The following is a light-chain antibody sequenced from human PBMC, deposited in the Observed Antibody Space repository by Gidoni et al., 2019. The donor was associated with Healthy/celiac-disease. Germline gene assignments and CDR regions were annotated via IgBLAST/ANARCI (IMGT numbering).Light chain of an antibody. CDR2: GAS. Sequence: EIVMTQSPATLAVSPGERATLPCRASQSVSSNLAWYQQKPGQAPRLLIYGASTRATGIPARFSGSGSGTEFTLTISSLQSEDFAVYYCQQYNNWPLTFGGGTKVELK. V-gene: IGKV3-15*01. J-gene: IGKJ4*01. CDR3: QQYNNWPLT. CDR1: QSVSSN.